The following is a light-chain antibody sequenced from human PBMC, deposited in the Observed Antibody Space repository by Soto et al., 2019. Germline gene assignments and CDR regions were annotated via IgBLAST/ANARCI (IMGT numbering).Light chain of an antibody. V-gene: IGLV2-14*01. CDR1: SSDVGGYNY. CDR2: YVS. J-gene: IGLJ2*01. CDR3: SSYTSSSSVV. Sequence: QSALTQPASVSGSPGQSITISWTGTSSDVGGYNYVSWYQQHPGKAPKLMIYYVSNRPSGVSNRFSGSKSGNTASLTISGLQAEDEADYYCSSYTSSSSVVFGGGTKLTVL.